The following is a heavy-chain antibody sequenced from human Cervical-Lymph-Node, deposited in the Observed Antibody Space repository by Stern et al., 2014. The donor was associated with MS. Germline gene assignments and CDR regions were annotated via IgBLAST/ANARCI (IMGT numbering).Heavy chain of an antibody. J-gene: IGHJ6*02. Sequence: VQLVESGAEVKKPGASVKVSCKASGYTFTSYEINWVRQAPGQGLEWMGWMNPNSGNTGYAQRFQGRGTMTRDTSISTAYMELSSLRSEDTAVYYCARGGPTSPDYYGMDVWGQGTTVTVSS. D-gene: IGHD1-14*01. CDR1: GYTFTSYE. V-gene: IGHV1-8*01. CDR3: ARGGPTSPDYYGMDV. CDR2: MNPNSGNT.